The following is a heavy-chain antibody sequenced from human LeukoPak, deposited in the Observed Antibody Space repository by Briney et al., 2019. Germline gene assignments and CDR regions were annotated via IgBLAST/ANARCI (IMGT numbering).Heavy chain of an antibody. CDR1: GGSFSGYY. V-gene: IGHV4-34*01. D-gene: IGHD2-21*02. CDR3: ARRRIVVVTASYYFDY. J-gene: IGHJ4*02. Sequence: SETLSLTCAVYGGSFSGYYWSWIRQPPGKGLEWIGEINRSGSTNYNPSLKSRVTISVDTSKNQFSLKLSSVTAADTAVYYCARRRIVVVTASYYFDYWGQGTLVTVSS. CDR2: INRSGST.